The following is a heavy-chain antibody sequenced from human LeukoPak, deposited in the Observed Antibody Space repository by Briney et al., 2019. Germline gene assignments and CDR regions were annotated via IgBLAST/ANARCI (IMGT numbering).Heavy chain of an antibody. CDR3: ARDPSYYDSSENYFDY. Sequence: PGGSLRLPCAASGFIFSDYSINWVRQAPGKGLEWVAVIWYDGSNKYYADSVKGRFTISRDNSKNTLYLQMNSLRAEDTAVYYCARDPSYYDSSENYFDYWGQGTLVTVSS. CDR2: IWYDGSNK. J-gene: IGHJ4*02. D-gene: IGHD3-22*01. V-gene: IGHV3-33*08. CDR1: GFIFSDYS.